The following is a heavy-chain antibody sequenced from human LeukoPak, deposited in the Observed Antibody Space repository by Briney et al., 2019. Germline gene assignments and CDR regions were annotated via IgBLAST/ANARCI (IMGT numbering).Heavy chain of an antibody. J-gene: IGHJ4*02. CDR3: ARHTTSSFDY. V-gene: IGHV3-66*04. Sequence: GGSLRLSCAASGFTVGSNYMSWVRQAPGKGLEWVSVIYSGGTTYYADSVKGRFTISRDNSKNTLYLQMNTLGAEDTAVYYCARHTTSSFDYWGQGTLVTVSS. CDR1: GFTVGSNY. D-gene: IGHD1-1*01. CDR2: IYSGGTT.